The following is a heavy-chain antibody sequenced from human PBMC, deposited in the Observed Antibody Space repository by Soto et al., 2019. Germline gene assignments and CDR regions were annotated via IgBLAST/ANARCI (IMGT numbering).Heavy chain of an antibody. CDR3: ARGGEFYVLDV. CDR2: KHTSGTT. CDR1: GGSISGYY. Sequence: QVQLQESGPGLVKPSETLSLTCTVSGGSISGYYWTWIRQPAGKGLEWIGRKHTSGTTNYNPSLKSRVTMSIDTSRNQFSLNLSPVTAADTAVYYWARGGEFYVLDVWGQGTTVAVSS. D-gene: IGHD3-16*01. J-gene: IGHJ6*02. V-gene: IGHV4-4*07.